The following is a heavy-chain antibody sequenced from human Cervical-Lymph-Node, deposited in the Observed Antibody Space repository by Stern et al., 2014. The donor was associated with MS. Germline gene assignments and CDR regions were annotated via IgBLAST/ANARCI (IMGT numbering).Heavy chain of an antibody. V-gene: IGHV1-46*01. J-gene: IGHJ4*02. Sequence: QVQLVQSGAEVKKPGASVKVSCKASGYTFTSYDMHWVRQAPGQGLEWMEIINPSGGSTSYAQKFQYRITMTRETSTSTVYMELSSLRSDDTAVYYCAGGHTFDYWGQGTLVTVSS. CDR3: AGGHTFDY. CDR1: GYTFTSYD. CDR2: INPSGGST.